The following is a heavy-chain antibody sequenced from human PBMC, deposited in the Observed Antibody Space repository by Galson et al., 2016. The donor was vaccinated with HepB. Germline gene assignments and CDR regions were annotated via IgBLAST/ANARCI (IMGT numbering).Heavy chain of an antibody. CDR2: IYDTGST. Sequence: SETLSLTCTVSGDSISSGGYYWSWIRQHPGKGLEWIGYIYDTGSTNYNPSLKSRVTMSVDTSKNQFSLNLSSVTAADTAVYYCARAIRRGRPLCSFDSWGQGTLVTVSS. D-gene: IGHD2-2*01. J-gene: IGHJ4*02. CDR1: GDSISSGGYY. CDR3: ARAIRRGRPLCSFDS. V-gene: IGHV4-61*08.